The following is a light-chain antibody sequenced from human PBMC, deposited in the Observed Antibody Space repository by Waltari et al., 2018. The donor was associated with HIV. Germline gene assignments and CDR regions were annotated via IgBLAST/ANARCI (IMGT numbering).Light chain of an antibody. Sequence: QSVLTQPPSASGTPGQRVTISCSGSSSNIGSYYVYWYQQLPGTAPKLLTYRNNQRPAGVPDRFSGSKSGTSASLAISGLRSEDEADYYCAAWDGSHVVFGGGTKLTVL. V-gene: IGLV1-47*01. CDR1: SSNIGSYY. CDR2: RNN. J-gene: IGLJ2*01. CDR3: AAWDGSHVV.